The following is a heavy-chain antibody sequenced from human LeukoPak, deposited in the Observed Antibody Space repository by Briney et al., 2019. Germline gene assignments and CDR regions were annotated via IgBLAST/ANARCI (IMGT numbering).Heavy chain of an antibody. V-gene: IGHV4-30-2*01. CDR1: GGSISSGGYS. J-gene: IGHJ3*02. D-gene: IGHD3-22*01. CDR2: IYHSGST. Sequence: SETLSLTCAVSGGSISSGGYSWSWIRQPPGKGLEWIGYIYHSGSTYYNPSLKSRVTISVDRSKNQFSLKLGSVTAADTAVYYCARGWYYYDSSGAFDIWGQGTMVTVSS. CDR3: ARGWYYYDSSGAFDI.